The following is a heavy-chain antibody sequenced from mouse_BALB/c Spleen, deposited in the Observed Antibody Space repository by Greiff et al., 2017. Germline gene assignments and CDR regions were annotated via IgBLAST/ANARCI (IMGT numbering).Heavy chain of an antibody. D-gene: IGHD2-4*01. Sequence: EVHLVESGGGLVKPGGSLKLSCAASGFTFSDYYMYWVRQTPEKRLEWVATISDGGSYTYYPDSVKGRFTISRDNAKNNLYLQMSSLKSEDTAMYYCARDRGYDYSNYAMDYWGQGTSVTVSS. CDR1: GFTFSDYY. V-gene: IGHV5-4*02. CDR3: ARDRGYDYSNYAMDY. J-gene: IGHJ4*01. CDR2: ISDGGSYT.